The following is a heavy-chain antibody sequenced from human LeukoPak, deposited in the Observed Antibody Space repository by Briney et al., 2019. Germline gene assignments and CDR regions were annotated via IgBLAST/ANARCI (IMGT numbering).Heavy chain of an antibody. D-gene: IGHD3-10*01. Sequence: SETLSLTCTVSGGSISSSSYYWGWIRQPPGKGLEWIGSIYYSGSTYYNPSLKSRVTISVDTSKNQFSLKLSSVTAADTAVYYCAREGSGSFPLRPWGQGTLVTVSS. V-gene: IGHV4-39*07. CDR3: AREGSGSFPLRP. CDR2: IYYSGST. J-gene: IGHJ5*02. CDR1: GGSISSSSYY.